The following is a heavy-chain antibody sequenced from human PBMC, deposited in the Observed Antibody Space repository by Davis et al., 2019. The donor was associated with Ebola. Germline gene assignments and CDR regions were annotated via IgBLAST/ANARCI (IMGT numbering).Heavy chain of an antibody. D-gene: IGHD4-23*01. CDR3: ARDLVYGGNAFFDY. J-gene: IGHJ4*02. CDR2: INQDGSEK. Sequence: GESLKISCAASGFTFSTYAMTWVRHAPGKGLEWVANINQDGSEKQYVDSVKGRFTISRDNADNSLYLQMSSLRADDTAMYFCARDLVYGGNAFFDYWGQGTLVSVSS. V-gene: IGHV3-7*03. CDR1: GFTFSTYA.